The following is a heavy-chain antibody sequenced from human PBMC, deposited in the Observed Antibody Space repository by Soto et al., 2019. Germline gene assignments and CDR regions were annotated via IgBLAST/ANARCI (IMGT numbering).Heavy chain of an antibody. D-gene: IGHD3-3*01. J-gene: IGHJ5*02. CDR3: AHASSGYSPRADWFDP. CDR2: IYWDDDK. V-gene: IGHV2-5*02. Sequence: QITLKESGPTLVKPTQTLTLTCTFSGFSLSTSGVGVGWIRQPPAKALEWLALIYWDDDKRYSPSLKSRLTITKDTTKNQVGLTMTNMDPVDTATYYCAHASSGYSPRADWFDPWGQGTLVTVTS. CDR1: GFSLSTSGVG.